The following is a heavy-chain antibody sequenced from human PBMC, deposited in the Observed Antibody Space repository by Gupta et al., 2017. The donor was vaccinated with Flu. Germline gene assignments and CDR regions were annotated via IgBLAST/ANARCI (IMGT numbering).Heavy chain of an antibody. V-gene: IGHV3-74*03. CDR1: GFTFSSSY. Sequence: MQLVESVGGLVQPGGSLRLSCAASGFTFSSSYLQWVRQAPGKGLVWVSSINPDGSSTTYAESVKGRFTTSRDNAKNTLYLQMNSLGDDDTAVYYCATVTSGCWGQGTLVTVSS. CDR3: ATVTSGC. CDR2: INPDGSST. D-gene: IGHD4-17*01. J-gene: IGHJ4*02.